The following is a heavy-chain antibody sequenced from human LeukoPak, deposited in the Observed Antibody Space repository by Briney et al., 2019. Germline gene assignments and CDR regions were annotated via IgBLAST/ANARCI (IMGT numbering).Heavy chain of an antibody. CDR2: ISLSGRT. V-gene: IGHV4-4*02. CDR1: GGSISRTNW. CDR3: SRESGAFSPFGY. Sequence: ETLCLTCDVSGGSISRTNWWSWVRQSPGQGLEWIGEISLSGRTNYNPSLQSRVTMSLDESKNQLSLDLASVTAADTAVYYCSRESGAFSPFGYWGQGILGTVHS. D-gene: IGHD1-26*01. J-gene: IGHJ4*02.